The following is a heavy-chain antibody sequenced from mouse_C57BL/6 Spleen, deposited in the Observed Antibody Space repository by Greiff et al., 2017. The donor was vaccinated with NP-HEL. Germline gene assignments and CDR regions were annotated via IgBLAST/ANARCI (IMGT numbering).Heavy chain of an antibody. CDR1: GYTFTSYT. J-gene: IGHJ2*01. CDR2: INPSSGYT. V-gene: IGHV1-4*01. Sequence: VQLQQSGAELARPGASVKMSCKASGYTFTSYTMHWVKQRPGQGLEWIGYINPSSGYTKYNQKFKDKATLTADKSSSTAYKQLSSLTSEDSAVYYCARSGDYDVYFDYWGQGTTLTVSS. D-gene: IGHD2-4*01. CDR3: ARSGDYDVYFDY.